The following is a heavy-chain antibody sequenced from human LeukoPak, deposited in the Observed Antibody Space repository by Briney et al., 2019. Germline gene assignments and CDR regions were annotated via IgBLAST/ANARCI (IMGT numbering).Heavy chain of an antibody. CDR1: GFTFSSHE. V-gene: IGHV3-48*03. Sequence: GGSLRLSCAASGFTFSSHEMNWVRQAPGKGLEWLSYIGRSGSSIYYTDSVEGRFTISSDTSKNSLYLQMNSLRVEDTAVYYCARDGNNFDPFDYWGQGTLVTVSS. D-gene: IGHD1-20*01. J-gene: IGHJ4*02. CDR2: IGRSGSSI. CDR3: ARDGNNFDPFDY.